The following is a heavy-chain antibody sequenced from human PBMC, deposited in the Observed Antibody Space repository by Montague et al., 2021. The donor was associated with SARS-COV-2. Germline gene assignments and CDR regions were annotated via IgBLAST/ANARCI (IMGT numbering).Heavy chain of an antibody. CDR1: GGSISSYY. D-gene: IGHD3-22*01. V-gene: IGHV4-59*01. Sequence: SETLSLTCTVSGGSISSYYWSWIRQPPGKGLEWSGYIYYSGSTNYNPSLKSRVTISVDTSKNQFSLKVRSVTAADTAVYYCARGDYYDSTGYYDYWGQGTLVTVSS. CDR2: IYYSGST. J-gene: IGHJ4*01. CDR3: ARGDYYDSTGYYDY.